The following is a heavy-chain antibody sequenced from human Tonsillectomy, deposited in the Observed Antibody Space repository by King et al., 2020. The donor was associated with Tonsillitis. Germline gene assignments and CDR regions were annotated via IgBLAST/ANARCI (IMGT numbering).Heavy chain of an antibody. CDR2: IHTSGST. J-gene: IGHJ2*01. V-gene: IGHV4-61*02. CDR1: GGSISSGSYY. D-gene: IGHD3-22*01. CDR3: ARSYYDSSWLLVLDL. Sequence: VPLQESGPGLVKPSQTLSLTCTVSGGSISSGSYYWSWIRQPAGKGLEWIGRIHTSGSTNYNPSLKSRVTISVDTSKNQFSLKLSSVTAADTAVYYCARSYYDSSWLLVLDLWGRGTLVTVSS.